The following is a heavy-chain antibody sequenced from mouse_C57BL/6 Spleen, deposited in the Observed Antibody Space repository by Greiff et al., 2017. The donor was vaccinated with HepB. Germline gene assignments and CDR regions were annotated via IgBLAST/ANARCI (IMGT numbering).Heavy chain of an antibody. CDR2: IDPETGGT. J-gene: IGHJ4*01. CDR1: GYTFTDYE. CDR3: TREDYGDAMDY. V-gene: IGHV1-15*01. Sequence: VQLQQSGAELVRPGASVTLSCKASGYTFTDYEMHWVKQTPVHGLEWIGAIDPETGGTAYNQKFKGKAILTADKSSSTAYMEIRSLTSEDSAVYYCTREDYGDAMDYWGQGTSVTVSS. D-gene: IGHD2-4*01.